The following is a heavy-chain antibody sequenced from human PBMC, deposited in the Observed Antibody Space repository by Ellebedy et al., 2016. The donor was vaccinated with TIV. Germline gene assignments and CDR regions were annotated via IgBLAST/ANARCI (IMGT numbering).Heavy chain of an antibody. CDR3: ARHRQQLVPRYYYYYGMDV. V-gene: IGHV5-51*01. CDR2: IYPGDSET. Sequence: GESLKISCKVSGYTFTNYYIAWVRQVPGKGLEWMGLIYPGDSETRYSPAFQGQVTISADKSIATAYLQWSSLKASDPAMYYCARHRQQLVPRYYYYYGMDVWGQGTTVTVSS. CDR1: GYTFTNYY. D-gene: IGHD6-13*01. J-gene: IGHJ6*02.